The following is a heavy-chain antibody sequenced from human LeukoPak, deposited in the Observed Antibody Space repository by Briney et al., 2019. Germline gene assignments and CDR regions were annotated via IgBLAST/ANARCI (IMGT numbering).Heavy chain of an antibody. CDR1: GGSISSYY. Sequence: SETLSLTCTVSGGSISSYYWSWIRQPPGKGLEWIGYIYYSGSTNYNPSLKSRVTISVDTSKNQFSLKLSSVTAADTAVYYCARSVTTFDYWGQGTLVTVSS. CDR2: IYYSGST. D-gene: IGHD4-17*01. CDR3: ARSVTTFDY. J-gene: IGHJ4*02. V-gene: IGHV4-59*01.